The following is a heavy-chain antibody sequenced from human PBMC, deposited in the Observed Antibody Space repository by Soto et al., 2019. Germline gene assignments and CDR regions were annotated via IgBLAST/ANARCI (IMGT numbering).Heavy chain of an antibody. CDR1: GGSISSGGYY. J-gene: IGHJ4*02. CDR3: ARDRFGDSYGFYYFDY. D-gene: IGHD5-18*01. CDR2: IYYSGST. V-gene: IGHV4-31*03. Sequence: QVQLQESGPGLVKPSQTLSLTCTVSGGSISSGGYYWSWIRQHPGKGLEWIGYIYYSGSTYYNPSLKSRVTISVDTSKNQFSLKLSSVTAADTAVYYCARDRFGDSYGFYYFDYWGQGTLVTVSS.